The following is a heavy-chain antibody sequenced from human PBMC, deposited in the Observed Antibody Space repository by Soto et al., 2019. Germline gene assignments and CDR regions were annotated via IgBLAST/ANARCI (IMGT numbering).Heavy chain of an antibody. CDR2: INPDGSQT. CDR3: VECGGLNV. D-gene: IGHD3-16*01. J-gene: IGHJ6*04. V-gene: IGHV3-7*01. CDR1: GITFSNYW. Sequence: EVQLAASGGGLVQPGGSLRLSCAASGITFSNYWLSWFRQAPGKGLEWVAHINPDGSQTYYVDSTKGRFTISRDNAKNSLSLPSSSLRAEDMALYYCVECGGLNVWGRGTTVTVVS.